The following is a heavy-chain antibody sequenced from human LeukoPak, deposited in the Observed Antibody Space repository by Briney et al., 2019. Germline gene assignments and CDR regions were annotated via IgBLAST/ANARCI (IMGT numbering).Heavy chain of an antibody. CDR2: IKQDESER. D-gene: IGHD3-10*01. CDR1: GFSFSSYW. J-gene: IGHJ6*03. CDR3: ARLSAYYYGSYFYYYMDV. V-gene: IGHV3-7*01. Sequence: GGSLRLSCEASGFSFSSYWMTWVRQPPGKGPEWVVNIKQDESERYSVDSVKGRFTISRDNAKNSVYLHMNSLRAEDTALYYCARLSAYYYGSYFYYYMDVWGKGTTVTVSS.